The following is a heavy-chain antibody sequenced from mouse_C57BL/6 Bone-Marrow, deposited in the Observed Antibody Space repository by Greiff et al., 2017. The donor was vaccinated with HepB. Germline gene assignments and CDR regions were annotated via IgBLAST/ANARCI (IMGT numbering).Heavy chain of an antibody. CDR3: ATSLRGYYAMDY. V-gene: IGHV2-6*01. Sequence: VNVVESGPGLVAPSQSLSITCTVSGFSLTSYGVDWVRQSPGKGLEWLGVIWGVGSTNYNSALKSRLSISKDNSKSQVFLKMNSLQTDDTAMYYCATSLRGYYAMDYWGQGTSVTVSS. CDR2: IWGVGST. CDR1: GFSLTSYG. J-gene: IGHJ4*01.